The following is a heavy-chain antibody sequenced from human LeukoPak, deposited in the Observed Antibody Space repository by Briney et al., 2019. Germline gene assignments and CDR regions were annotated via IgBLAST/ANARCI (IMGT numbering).Heavy chain of an antibody. D-gene: IGHD3-16*02. CDR3: ARDGGNYDYVWGSYRFYYFDY. CDR1: GYTFTSYG. CDR2: ISAYNGNT. V-gene: IGHV1-18*04. Sequence: ASVKVSCKASGYTFTSYGISWVRQAPGQGLEWMGWISAYNGNTNYAQKLQGRVTMTTDTSMSTAYMELRSLRSDDTAVYYCARDGGNYDYVWGSYRFYYFDYWGQGTLVTVSS. J-gene: IGHJ4*02.